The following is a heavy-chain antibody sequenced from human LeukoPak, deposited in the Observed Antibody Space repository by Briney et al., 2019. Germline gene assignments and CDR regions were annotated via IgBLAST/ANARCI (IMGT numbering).Heavy chain of an antibody. J-gene: IGHJ4*02. CDR1: GFTFSDHH. CDR3: ARVSISGSFYFDY. CDR2: TRNKARGYTT. Sequence: GGSLRLSCAASGFTFSDHHIDWVRQAPGKGREWVSRTRNKARGYTTEYAASVKGRFTISRDDSKNSLYLQMNSLQTEDTAVYYCARVSISGSFYFDYWGQGTLVTVSS. D-gene: IGHD1-26*01. V-gene: IGHV3-72*01.